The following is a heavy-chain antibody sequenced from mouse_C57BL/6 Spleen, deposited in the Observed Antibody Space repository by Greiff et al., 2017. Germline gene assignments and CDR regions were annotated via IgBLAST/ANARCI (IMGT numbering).Heavy chain of an antibody. CDR2: IYPRSGDT. J-gene: IGHJ2*01. CDR1: GYTFTSYG. D-gene: IGHD2-1*01. V-gene: IGHV1-81*01. Sequence: QVQLQQSGAELARPGASVKLSCKASGYTFTSYGISWVKQRTGQGLEWIGEIYPRSGDTYYNEKFKGKATLTADKPSSTAYMELRSLTSEDSAVYFCARHGNWAYFDYWGQGTTLTVSS. CDR3: ARHGNWAYFDY.